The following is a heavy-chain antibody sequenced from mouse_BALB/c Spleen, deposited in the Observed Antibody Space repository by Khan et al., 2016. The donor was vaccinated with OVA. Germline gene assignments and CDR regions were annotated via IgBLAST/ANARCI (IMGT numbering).Heavy chain of an antibody. Sequence: QIQLVQSGPELKKPGETVKISCKASGYTFTNYGMNWVKQAPGKDLKWMGWINTYTGEPTYADDFKGRFAFSLETSASTAYLQINNLKNEDTATYFCARPPFFSYVMGYWGQGTSVTVPS. CDR3: ARPPFFSYVMGY. J-gene: IGHJ4*01. CDR1: GYTFTNYG. V-gene: IGHV9-3-1*01. CDR2: INTYTGEP.